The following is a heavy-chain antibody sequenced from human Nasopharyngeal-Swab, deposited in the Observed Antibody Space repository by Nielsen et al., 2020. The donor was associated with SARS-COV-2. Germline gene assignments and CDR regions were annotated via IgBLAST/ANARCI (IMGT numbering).Heavy chain of an antibody. V-gene: IGHV3-23*01. D-gene: IGHD6-6*01. CDR1: GFTVSSNY. Sequence: GESLKISCAASGFTVSSNYMSWVRQAPGKGLEWVSAISGSGGSTYYADSVKGRFTISRDNSKNTLYLQMNSLRAEDTAVYYCAAGGDSSSSTFDYWGQGTLVTVSS. CDR3: AAGGDSSSSTFDY. CDR2: ISGSGGST. J-gene: IGHJ4*02.